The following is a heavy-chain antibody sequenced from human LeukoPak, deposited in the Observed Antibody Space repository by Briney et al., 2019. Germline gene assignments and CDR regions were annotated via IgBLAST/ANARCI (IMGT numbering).Heavy chain of an antibody. CDR3: ARGGGLVYDY. V-gene: IGHV4-34*01. Sequence: SETLSLTCAVYGGPFSGYYWSWIRQPPGKGLEWIGEINHSGSTNYNPSLKSRVTISVDTSKNQFSLKLSSVTAADMAVYYCARGGGLVYDYWGQGTLVTVSS. J-gene: IGHJ4*02. CDR1: GGPFSGYY. D-gene: IGHD3/OR15-3a*01. CDR2: INHSGST.